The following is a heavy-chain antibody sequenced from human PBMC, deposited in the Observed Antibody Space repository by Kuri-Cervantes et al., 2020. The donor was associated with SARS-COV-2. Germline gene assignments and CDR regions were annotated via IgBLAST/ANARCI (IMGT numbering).Heavy chain of an antibody. CDR3: ARAGYYFDY. CDR1: GGSISSYY. V-gene: IGHV4-59*01. Sequence: GSLRLSCTVSGGSISSYYWSWIRQPPGKGLEWIGYIYYSGSTNYNPFLKSRVTISVDTSKNQFPLKLSSVTAADTAVYYCARAGYYFDYWGQGTLVTVSS. CDR2: IYYSGST. J-gene: IGHJ4*02.